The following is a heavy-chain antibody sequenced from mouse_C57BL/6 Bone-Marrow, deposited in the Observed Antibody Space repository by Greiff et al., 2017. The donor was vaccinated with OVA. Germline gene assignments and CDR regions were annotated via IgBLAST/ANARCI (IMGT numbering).Heavy chain of an antibody. CDR3: HYYGSSYCWYFDF. Sequence: EVQLQQSGTVLARPGASVTMSCKTSGYTFTSYWMHWVKQRPGQGLEWIGAIYPGNSDTSYNQKFKGKAKLTAVTSASTAYMERSSLPNEDSAVYYCHYYGSSYCWYFDFWGTGTTVTVSS. CDR1: GYTFTSYW. D-gene: IGHD1-1*01. CDR2: IYPGNSDT. V-gene: IGHV1-5*01. J-gene: IGHJ1*03.